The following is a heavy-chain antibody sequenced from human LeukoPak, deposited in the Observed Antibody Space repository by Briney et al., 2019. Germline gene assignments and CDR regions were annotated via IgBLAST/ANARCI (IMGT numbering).Heavy chain of an antibody. D-gene: IGHD3-9*01. CDR2: IYSGGST. CDR3: ARGDWARPYYFDY. Sequence: PGGSLRLSCAASGFTVSSNYMSWVRQAPGKGLEWVSVIYSGGSTYYADSVKGRFTISRDNSKNTLYLQMNSLRAEDTAVYYCARGDWARPYYFDYWGQGTLVTVSS. J-gene: IGHJ4*02. V-gene: IGHV3-53*01. CDR1: GFTVSSNY.